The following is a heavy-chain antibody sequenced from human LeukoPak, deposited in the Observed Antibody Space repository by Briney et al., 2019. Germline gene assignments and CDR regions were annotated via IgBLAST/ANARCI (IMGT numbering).Heavy chain of an antibody. J-gene: IGHJ3*02. CDR1: GGTFSSYA. CDR2: IIPIFGTA. CDR3: ARGHSGSYQAVHAFDI. V-gene: IGHV1-69*05. D-gene: IGHD1-26*01. Sequence: SVKVSCKASGGTFSSYAITWVRQAPGQGLEWMGGIIPIFGTANYAQKFQGRVTITTDESTSTAYMELSNLRSEDTAVYYCARGHSGSYQAVHAFDIWGQGTMVTVSS.